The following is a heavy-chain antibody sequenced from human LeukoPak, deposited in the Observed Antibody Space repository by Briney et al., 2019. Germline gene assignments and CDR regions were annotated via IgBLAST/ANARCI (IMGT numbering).Heavy chain of an antibody. CDR1: GGSISSYY. Sequence: SETLSLTCTVSGGSISSYYWSWIRQPPGKGLEWIGYIYYSGTTNYNPSLKSRVTISVDTSKNQFSLKLNSVTAADTAAYYCARLPLRSHFDYWGQGTLVTVSS. CDR2: IYYSGTT. V-gene: IGHV4-59*08. J-gene: IGHJ4*02. CDR3: ARLPLRSHFDY.